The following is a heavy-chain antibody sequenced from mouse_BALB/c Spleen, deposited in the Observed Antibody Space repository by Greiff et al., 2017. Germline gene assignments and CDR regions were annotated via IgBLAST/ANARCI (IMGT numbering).Heavy chain of an antibody. J-gene: IGHJ4*01. V-gene: IGHV3-6*02. D-gene: IGHD2-3*01. CDR3: ARVGDDGYYGDYYAMDY. CDR1: GYSITSGYY. Sequence: EVQLQESGPGLVKPSQSLSLTCSVTGYSITSGYYWNWIRQFPGNKLEWMGYISYDGSNNYNPSLKNRISITRDTSKNQFFLKLNSVTTEDTATYYCARVGDDGYYGDYYAMDYWGQGTSVTVSS. CDR2: ISYDGSN.